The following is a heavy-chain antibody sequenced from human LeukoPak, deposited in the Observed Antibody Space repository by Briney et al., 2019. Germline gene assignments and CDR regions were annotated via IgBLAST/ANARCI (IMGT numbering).Heavy chain of an antibody. CDR3: ARHRKRITGTTHAFDI. CDR2: IYYSGST. V-gene: IGHV4-39*01. CDR1: GGSISSSSYY. D-gene: IGHD1-7*01. Sequence: PSETLSLTXTVSGGSISSSSYYWGWIRQPPGKGLEWIGSIYYSGSTYYNPSLKSRVTISVDTSKNQFSLKLSSVTAADTAVYYCARHRKRITGTTHAFDIWGQGTMVTVSS. J-gene: IGHJ3*02.